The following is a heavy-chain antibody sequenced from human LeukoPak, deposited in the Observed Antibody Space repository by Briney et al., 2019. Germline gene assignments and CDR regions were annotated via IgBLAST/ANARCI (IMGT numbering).Heavy chain of an antibody. V-gene: IGHV3-73*01. Sequence: PGGSLRLSCAASGFTFSGSAMHWVRQASGKGLEWVGRIRSKANSYATAYAASVKGRFTISRDDSKNTAYLQMNSLKTEDTAVYYCAKPTSGDGSFLIDYWGQGTLVTVSS. CDR2: IRSKANSYAT. CDR1: GFTFSGSA. J-gene: IGHJ4*02. CDR3: AKPTSGDGSFLIDY. D-gene: IGHD1-26*01.